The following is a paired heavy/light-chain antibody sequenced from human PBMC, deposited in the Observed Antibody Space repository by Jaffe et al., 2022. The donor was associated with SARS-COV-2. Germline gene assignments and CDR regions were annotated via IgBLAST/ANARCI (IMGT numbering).Heavy chain of an antibody. CDR1: GFTVSSNY. CDR2: IYSGGST. J-gene: IGHJ4*02. Sequence: EVQLVETGGGLIQPGGSLRLSCAASGFTVSSNYMSWVRQAPGKGLEWVSVIYSGGSTYYADSVKGRFTISRDNSKNTLYLQMNSLRAEDTAVYYCARAYYDILTGAYYFDYWGQGTLVTVSS. CDR3: ARAYYDILTGAYYFDY. D-gene: IGHD3-9*01. V-gene: IGHV3-53*02.
Light chain of an antibody. Sequence: EIVMTQSPATLSVSPGERATLSCRASQSVSSNLAWYQQKPGQAPRLLIYGASTRATGIPARFSGSGSGTEFTLTISSLQSEDFAVYYCQQYNNWPQTFGQGTRLEIK. V-gene: IGKV3-15*01. J-gene: IGKJ5*01. CDR1: QSVSSN. CDR2: GAS. CDR3: QQYNNWPQT.